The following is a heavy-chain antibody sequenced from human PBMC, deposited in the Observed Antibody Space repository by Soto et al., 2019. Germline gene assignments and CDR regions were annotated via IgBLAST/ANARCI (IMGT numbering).Heavy chain of an antibody. D-gene: IGHD3-9*01. V-gene: IGHV1-69*01. CDR2: IIPIFGTA. CDR3: ACRLYDILTGHFDY. Sequence: VKVSFQASVGTFSSYAISWVRQAPGQGLEWMGGIIPIFGTANYAQKFQGRVTITADESTSTAYMELSSLRSEDTAVYYCACRLYDILTGHFDYWGQGTLVTVSS. J-gene: IGHJ4*02. CDR1: VGTFSSYA.